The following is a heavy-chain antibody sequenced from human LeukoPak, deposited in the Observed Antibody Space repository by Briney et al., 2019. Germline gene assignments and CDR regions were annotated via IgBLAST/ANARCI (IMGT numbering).Heavy chain of an antibody. CDR1: GGTFSSYA. J-gene: IGHJ6*03. Sequence: GPSVKVSCKASGGTFSSYAISWVRQAPGQGLEWMGGIIPIFGTANDAQKFQGRVTVTADESTSTAYMELSSLRSEDTAVYYCARTSWDIVVVPAAIPQKSYYYYYMDVWGKGTTVTVSS. CDR3: ARTSWDIVVVPAAIPQKSYYYYYMDV. V-gene: IGHV1-69*13. D-gene: IGHD2-2*01. CDR2: IIPIFGTA.